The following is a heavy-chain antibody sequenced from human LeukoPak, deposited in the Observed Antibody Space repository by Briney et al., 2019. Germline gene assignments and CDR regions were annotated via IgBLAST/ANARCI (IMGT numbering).Heavy chain of an antibody. V-gene: IGHV3-74*01. CDR1: GFSFSSYW. CDR3: ARAEYYYGSSGYWFDY. Sequence: PGGSLRLSCAASGFSFSSYWMHWVRQAPGKGLVWVSRINSDGRSTNYADSVKGRFTISRDNAKNTLYLQMNSLRVEDTALYYCARAEYYYGSSGYWFDYWGQGTLVTVSS. CDR2: INSDGRST. J-gene: IGHJ4*02. D-gene: IGHD3-22*01.